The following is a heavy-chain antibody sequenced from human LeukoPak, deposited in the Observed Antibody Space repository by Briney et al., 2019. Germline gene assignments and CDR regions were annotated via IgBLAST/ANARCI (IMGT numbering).Heavy chain of an antibody. V-gene: IGHV4-38-2*02. Sequence: KPSETLSLTCTVSGYSISSGYYWGWIRQPPGKGLEWIGSIYHSGSTYYNPSLKSRVTISVDTSKNQFSLKLSSVTAADTAVYYCAKCEAAAGTAYYYYYMDVWGKGTTVTVSS. CDR2: IYHSGST. J-gene: IGHJ6*03. D-gene: IGHD6-13*01. CDR3: AKCEAAAGTAYYYYYMDV. CDR1: GYSISSGYY.